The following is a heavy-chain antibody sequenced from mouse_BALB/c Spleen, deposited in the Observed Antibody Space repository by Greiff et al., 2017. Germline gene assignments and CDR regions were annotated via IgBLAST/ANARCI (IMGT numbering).Heavy chain of an antibody. CDR1: GFTFSSYG. Sequence: VQLKESGGDLVKPGGSLKLSCAASGFTFSSYGMSWVRQTPDKRLEWVATISSGGSYTYYPDSVKGRFTISRDNAKNTLYLQMSSLKSEDTAMYYCARWGTRVFDYWGQGTTLTVSS. CDR3: ARWGTRVFDY. D-gene: IGHD3-3*01. J-gene: IGHJ2*01. V-gene: IGHV5-6*01. CDR2: ISSGGSYT.